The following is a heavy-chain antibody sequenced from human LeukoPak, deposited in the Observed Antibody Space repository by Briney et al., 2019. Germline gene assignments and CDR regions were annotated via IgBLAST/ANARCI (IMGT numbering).Heavy chain of an antibody. V-gene: IGHV4-34*01. Sequence: PSETLSLTCAVYGGSFSGYYWSWIRQPPGKGLEWIGEINHSGSTNYNPSLKSRVTISVDTSKNQFSLKLSPVTAADTAVYYCARGGDYVWGSYRYRPTYYMDVWGQGTLVTVSS. CDR3: ARGGDYVWGSYRYRPTYYMDV. J-gene: IGHJ4*02. D-gene: IGHD3-16*02. CDR2: INHSGST. CDR1: GGSFSGYY.